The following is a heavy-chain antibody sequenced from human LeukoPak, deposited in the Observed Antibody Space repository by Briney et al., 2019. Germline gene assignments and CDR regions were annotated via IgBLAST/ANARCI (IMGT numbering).Heavy chain of an antibody. CDR3: ARGSGGAAVIFDY. V-gene: IGHV3-21*01. Sequence: GGSLRLSCAASGFTFSSYSMNWVRQAPGKGLEWVSSISSSSSYIYYADSVKGRFTISRDNAKNSLYLQINSLRAEDTAVYYCARGSGGAAVIFDYWGQGTLVTVSS. D-gene: IGHD6-13*01. J-gene: IGHJ4*02. CDR1: GFTFSSYS. CDR2: ISSSSSYI.